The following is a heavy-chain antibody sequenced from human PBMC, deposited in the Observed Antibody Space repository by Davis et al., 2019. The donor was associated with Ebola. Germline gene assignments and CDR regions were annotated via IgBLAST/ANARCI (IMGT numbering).Heavy chain of an antibody. J-gene: IGHJ4*02. CDR2: ISSDGSDK. V-gene: IGHV3-30*18. CDR1: GFTFNRYG. CDR3: AKPSSSWVVSYYFDY. Sequence: GGSLRLSCAASGFTFNRYGIHWVRQAPGKGLEWVALISSDGSDKYYADSVKGRFTISRDNSKNTLYLQMNSLRPEDTGVYYCAKPSSSWVVSYYFDYWGQGTLVTVSS. D-gene: IGHD6-13*01.